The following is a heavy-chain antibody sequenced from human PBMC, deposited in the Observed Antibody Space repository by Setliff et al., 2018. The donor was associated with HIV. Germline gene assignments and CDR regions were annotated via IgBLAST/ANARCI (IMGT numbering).Heavy chain of an antibody. Sequence: LRLSCAASGFTFSSYGMHWVRQAPGKGLEWVAVIWYDGSNKYYADSVKGRFTISRDDSKSIAYLQMNSLKTEDTAVYYCTRECSGTSCYERVGFDYWGQGTLVTVSS. CDR2: IWYDGSNK. CDR1: GFTFSSYG. D-gene: IGHD2-2*01. V-gene: IGHV3-33*01. CDR3: TRECSGTSCYERVGFDY. J-gene: IGHJ4*02.